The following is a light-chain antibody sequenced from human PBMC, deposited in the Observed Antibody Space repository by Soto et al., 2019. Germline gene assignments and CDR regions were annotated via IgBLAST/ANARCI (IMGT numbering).Light chain of an antibody. J-gene: IGKJ4*01. CDR2: GAS. Sequence: EIVMTQSPATLSVSPGERATFSCRASPSVSSNLAWYQQKPGQAPRLLIYGASIRATGIPARFSGSGSGTEFTLTISSLQSEDFAVYYCQQRSNWPPLTFGGGTKVEIK. CDR1: PSVSSN. CDR3: QQRSNWPPLT. V-gene: IGKV3-15*01.